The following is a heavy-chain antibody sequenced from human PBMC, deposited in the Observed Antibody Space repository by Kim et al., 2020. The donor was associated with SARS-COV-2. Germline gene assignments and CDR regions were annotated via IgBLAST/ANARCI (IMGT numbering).Heavy chain of an antibody. J-gene: IGHJ6*02. V-gene: IGHV4-4*09. Sequence: NYNPPLKSRVTISVDTSKNPFSLKLSSVTAADTAVYYCASSPSYYYGMDVWGQGTTVTVSS. CDR3: ASSPSYYYGMDV.